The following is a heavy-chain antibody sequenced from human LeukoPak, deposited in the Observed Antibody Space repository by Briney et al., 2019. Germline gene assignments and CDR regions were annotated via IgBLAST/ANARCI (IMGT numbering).Heavy chain of an antibody. V-gene: IGHV4-39*07. J-gene: IGHJ4*02. CDR2: IYSSGNT. Sequence: PSETLSLTCTVSGGSIGSGSYYWGWIRQVPGKGLEWIGNIYSSGNTYYNPSLESRVTMSVDTSKNQFSLKVRSVTAADTTVYYCARRDFWSGYWNYWGQGTLVTVSS. D-gene: IGHD3-3*01. CDR1: GGSIGSGSYY. CDR3: ARRDFWSGYWNY.